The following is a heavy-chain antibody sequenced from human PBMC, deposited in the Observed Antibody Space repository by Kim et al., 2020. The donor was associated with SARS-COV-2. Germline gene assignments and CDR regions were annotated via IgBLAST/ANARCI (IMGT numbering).Heavy chain of an antibody. J-gene: IGHJ6*02. D-gene: IGHD3-10*01. CDR1: GYTFTSYG. CDR2: ISAYNGNT. CDR3: ASSITMVRGVIHSYYYYGMDV. V-gene: IGHV1-18*01. Sequence: ASVKVSCKASGYTFTSYGISWVRQAPGQGLEWMGWISAYNGNTNYAQKLQGRVTMTTDTSTSTAYMELRSLRSDDTAVYYCASSITMVRGVIHSYYYYGMDVWGQGTTVTVSS.